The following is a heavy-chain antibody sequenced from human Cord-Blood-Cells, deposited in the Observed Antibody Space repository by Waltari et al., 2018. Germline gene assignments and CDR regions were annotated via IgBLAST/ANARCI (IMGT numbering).Heavy chain of an antibody. Sequence: QVQLQQWGAGLLKPSETRSLTCAVSGGSFSGYYWSWIRQPPGKGLEWIGEINHSGSTNYNPSLKSRVTISVDTSKNQFSLKLSSVTAADTAVYYCARGVTGDDAFDIWGQGTMVTVSS. CDR2: INHSGST. D-gene: IGHD7-27*01. CDR1: GGSFSGYY. V-gene: IGHV4-34*01. CDR3: ARGVTGDDAFDI. J-gene: IGHJ3*02.